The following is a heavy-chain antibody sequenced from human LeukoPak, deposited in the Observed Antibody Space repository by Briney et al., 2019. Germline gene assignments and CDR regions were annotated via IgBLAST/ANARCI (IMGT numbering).Heavy chain of an antibody. Sequence: GGSLRHSCTASGFTFGDYAMSWFRQAPGKGLEWVGFIRSKAYGGTTEYAASVKGRFTISRDDSKSIAYLQMNSLKTEDTAVYYCTRGCSSTSCYPRVDYWGQGTLVTVSS. J-gene: IGHJ4*02. V-gene: IGHV3-49*03. D-gene: IGHD2-2*01. CDR2: IRSKAYGGTT. CDR3: TRGCSSTSCYPRVDY. CDR1: GFTFGDYA.